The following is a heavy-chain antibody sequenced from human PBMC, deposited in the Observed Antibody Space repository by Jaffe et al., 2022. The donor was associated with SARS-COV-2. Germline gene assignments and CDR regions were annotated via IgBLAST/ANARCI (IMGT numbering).Heavy chain of an antibody. J-gene: IGHJ6*02. CDR1: GGSISSYY. Sequence: QVQLQESGPGLVKPSETLSLTCTVSGGSISSYYWSWIRQPPGKGLEWIGYIYYSGSTNYNPSLKSRVTISVDTSKNQFSLKLSSVTAADTAVYYCARMDEQQLARERYYYYYYGMDVWGQGTTVTVSS. D-gene: IGHD6-13*01. CDR3: ARMDEQQLARERYYYYYYGMDV. V-gene: IGHV4-59*01. CDR2: IYYSGST.